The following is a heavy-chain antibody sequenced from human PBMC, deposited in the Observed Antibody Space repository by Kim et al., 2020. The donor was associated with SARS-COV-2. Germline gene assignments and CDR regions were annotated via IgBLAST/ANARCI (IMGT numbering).Heavy chain of an antibody. J-gene: IGHJ6*04. D-gene: IGHD3-3*01. CDR1: GFTFSSYG. Sequence: GGSLRLSCAASGFTFSSYGMHWVRQAPGKGLEWVAVIWYDGSNKYYADSVKGRFTISRDNSKNTLYLQMNSLRAEDTAVYYCAIGTIFGVVALGDVWGKGTTVTVSS. V-gene: IGHV3-33*01. CDR3: AIGTIFGVVALGDV. CDR2: IWYDGSNK.